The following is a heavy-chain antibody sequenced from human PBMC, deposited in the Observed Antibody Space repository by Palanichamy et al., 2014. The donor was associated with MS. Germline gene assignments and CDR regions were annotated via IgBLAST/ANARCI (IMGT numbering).Heavy chain of an antibody. J-gene: IGHJ4*02. CDR1: GYTFTSYA. CDR2: IYTDNGNT. D-gene: IGHD1-1*01. CDR3: ARVGTAGNGYSY. Sequence: QVQLVQSGAEMKKPGASVKVSCKASGYTFTSYAMHWVRQAPGQRLEWMGWIYTDNGNTKYSQKFQGRITITRDTSASTAYMELSSLRFEDTTVYYCARVGTAGNGYSYWGQGTLVTVSS. V-gene: IGHV1-3*04.